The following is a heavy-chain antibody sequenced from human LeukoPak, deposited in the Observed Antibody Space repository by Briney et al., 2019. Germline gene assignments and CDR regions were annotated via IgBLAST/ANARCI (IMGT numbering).Heavy chain of an antibody. V-gene: IGHV3-23*01. J-gene: IGHJ4*02. CDR2: ISGSGGST. CDR1: GFTFSSYA. Sequence: GGSLRLSCAASGFTFSSYAMSWVRQAPGKGLEWVSAISGSGGSTYYADSVKGRFTISRDNSKNTLYLQMNSLRAEDTAVYYCARGEPLTYYYDSSGYGVDYWGQGTLVTVSS. D-gene: IGHD3-22*01. CDR3: ARGEPLTYYYDSSGYGVDY.